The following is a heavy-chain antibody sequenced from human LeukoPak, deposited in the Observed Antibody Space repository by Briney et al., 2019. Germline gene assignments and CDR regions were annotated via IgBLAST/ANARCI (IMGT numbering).Heavy chain of an antibody. CDR3: VRSPQLDP. Sequence: PSETLSLTCAVSGGSISSYHWSWFRQPPGKGLEWIGLIYNSATTHYNPSLKSRVTISVDTSKNQFSLSLTSVTAADTAVYYCVRSPQLDPWGQGTLVTVSS. V-gene: IGHV4-59*01. CDR2: IYNSATT. J-gene: IGHJ5*02. CDR1: GGSISSYH.